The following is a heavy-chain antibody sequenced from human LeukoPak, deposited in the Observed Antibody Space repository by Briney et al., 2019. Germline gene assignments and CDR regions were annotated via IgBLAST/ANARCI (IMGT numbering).Heavy chain of an antibody. Sequence: PSETLSLTCAVSGGSISSSNWWSWVRPPPGKGLEWIGSIYHSGSTYYNPSLKSRVTISVDTSKNQFSLKLSSVTAADTAVYYCARVWGYCSGGSCRYYYYYYMDVWGKGTTVTVSS. CDR3: ARVWGYCSGGSCRYYYYYYMDV. CDR1: GGSISSSNW. J-gene: IGHJ6*03. D-gene: IGHD2-15*01. CDR2: IYHSGST. V-gene: IGHV4-4*02.